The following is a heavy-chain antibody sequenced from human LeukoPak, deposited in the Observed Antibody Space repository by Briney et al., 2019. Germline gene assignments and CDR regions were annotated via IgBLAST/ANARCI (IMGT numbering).Heavy chain of an antibody. CDR3: ARVGYSSGWTLLDY. J-gene: IGHJ4*02. CDR1: GFTFSSYG. CDR2: IRYDGSNK. Sequence: GGSLRLSCAASGFTFSSYGMHWVRQAPGKGLEWVAFIRYDGSNKYYADSVKGRFTISRDNAKNSLYLQMNSLRAEDTAVYYCARVGYSSGWTLLDYWGQGTLVTVSS. D-gene: IGHD6-19*01. V-gene: IGHV3-30*02.